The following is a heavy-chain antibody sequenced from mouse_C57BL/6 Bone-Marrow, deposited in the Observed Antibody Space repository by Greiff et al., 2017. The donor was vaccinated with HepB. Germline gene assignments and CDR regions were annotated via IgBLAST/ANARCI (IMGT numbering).Heavy chain of an antibody. CDR1: GYTFTSYG. CDR2: IYPRSGNT. V-gene: IGHV1-81*01. J-gene: IGHJ4*01. CDR3: ARSDGNYAMDY. Sequence: VQLQESGAELARPGASVKLSCKASGYTFTSYGISWVKQSTGQGLEWIGEIYPRSGNTYYNEKFKGKATLTADKSSSTAYMELRSLTSEDSAVYFCARSDGNYAMDYWGQGTSVTVSS. D-gene: IGHD2-1*01.